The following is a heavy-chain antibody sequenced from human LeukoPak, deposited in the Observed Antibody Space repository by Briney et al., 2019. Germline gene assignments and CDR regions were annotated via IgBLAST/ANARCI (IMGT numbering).Heavy chain of an antibody. CDR2: ISSSRSYI. J-gene: IGHJ4*02. CDR3: AREVYSSGWYSSYYFDY. CDR1: GFTFSSYS. D-gene: IGHD6-19*01. Sequence: GGSLRLSCAASGFTFSSYSMNCVRDAPGKGLEWGSAISSSRSYIFYADSVKGRFTISRDNAKNSLYLQMNSLRAEDTAVYYCAREVYSSGWYSSYYFDYWGQGTLVTVSS. V-gene: IGHV3-21*01.